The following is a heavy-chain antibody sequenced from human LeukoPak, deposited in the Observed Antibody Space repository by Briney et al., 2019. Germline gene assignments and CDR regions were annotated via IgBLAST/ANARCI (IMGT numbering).Heavy chain of an antibody. V-gene: IGHV1-46*01. Sequence: ASVKVSCKASGYTFTSYYMHWVRQAPGQGLEWMGIINSSGGSTSYAQKFQGRVTITADKSTSTAYMELSSLRSEDTAVYYCARIGYYYDSSGYYYAYYGMDVWGQGTTVTVSS. CDR2: INSSGGST. J-gene: IGHJ6*02. CDR3: ARIGYYYDSSGYYYAYYGMDV. CDR1: GYTFTSYY. D-gene: IGHD3-22*01.